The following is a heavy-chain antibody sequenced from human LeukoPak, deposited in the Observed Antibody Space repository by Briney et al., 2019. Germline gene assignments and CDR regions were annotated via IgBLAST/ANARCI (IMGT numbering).Heavy chain of an antibody. CDR2: IYYSGTT. V-gene: IGHV4-39*01. J-gene: IGHJ4*02. D-gene: IGHD6-13*01. CDR3: ARGVYSSSWQL. CDR1: GGSFSSSDYY. Sequence: SETLSLTCTVSGGSFSSSDYYWGWIRQPPGKGLEWIGSIYYSGTTYYNPSLKSRVTISVDTSKKQFSLKLRSVTAADTAVYYCARGVYSSSWQLWGQGTLVTVSS.